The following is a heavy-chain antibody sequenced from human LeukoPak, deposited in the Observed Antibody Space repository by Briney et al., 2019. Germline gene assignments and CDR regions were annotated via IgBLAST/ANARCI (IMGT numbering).Heavy chain of an antibody. CDR3: AREGYYYDSSGYHNWFDP. CDR2: INAGNGNT. Sequence: ASVKVSCKASGYTFTSYGISWVRQAPGQRLEWMGWINAGNGNTKYSQEFQGRVTITRDTSASTAYMELSSLRSEDMAVYYCAREGYYYDSSGYHNWFDPWGQGTLVTVSS. J-gene: IGHJ5*02. D-gene: IGHD3-22*01. V-gene: IGHV1-3*03. CDR1: GYTFTSYG.